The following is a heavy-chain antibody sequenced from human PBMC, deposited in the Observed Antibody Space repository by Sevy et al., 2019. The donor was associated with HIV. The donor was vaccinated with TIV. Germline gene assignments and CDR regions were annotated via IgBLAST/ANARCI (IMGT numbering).Heavy chain of an antibody. V-gene: IGHV3-30*01. Sequence: GGSLRLSCAASGFSFSDYDMHWVRQAPGKGLDWVAVISHDERYKNYAESVKVRFTISRDNFKNTLFLQMDSLRPEDTALYFCARLGSCCGDCFYLDSWGQGALVTVSS. CDR2: ISHDERYK. CDR3: ARLGSCCGDCFYLDS. CDR1: GFSFSDYD. D-gene: IGHD2-21*02. J-gene: IGHJ4*02.